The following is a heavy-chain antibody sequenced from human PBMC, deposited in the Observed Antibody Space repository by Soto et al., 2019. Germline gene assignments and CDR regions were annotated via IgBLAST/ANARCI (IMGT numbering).Heavy chain of an antibody. CDR1: GFTFIGYA. D-gene: IGHD3-3*01. CDR3: ATGGITIFGVAVSSGY. Sequence: GGPLKHSCAASGFTFIGYAMSRVSQAPGKGLEWVSAISGSGGSTYYADSVKGRFTISRDNSKNTLYLQMNSLRAEDTAVYYCATGGITIFGVAVSSGYWGQGTLVTVSS. CDR2: ISGSGGST. V-gene: IGHV3-23*01. J-gene: IGHJ4*02.